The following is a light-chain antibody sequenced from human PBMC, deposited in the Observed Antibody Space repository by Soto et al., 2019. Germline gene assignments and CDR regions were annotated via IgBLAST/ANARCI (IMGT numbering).Light chain of an antibody. CDR2: EVS. CDR3: LSYADTAYV. Sequence: QSVLAQPPSASGSPRQSVTISCAGTSSDVGGYNYVSWYQQYPGKVPKLMIYEVSERPSGVPDRFSGSKSGNTAFLTVSGLQAEDEADYYCLSYADTAYVFGTGPKVTVL. CDR1: SSDVGGYNY. J-gene: IGLJ1*01. V-gene: IGLV2-8*01.